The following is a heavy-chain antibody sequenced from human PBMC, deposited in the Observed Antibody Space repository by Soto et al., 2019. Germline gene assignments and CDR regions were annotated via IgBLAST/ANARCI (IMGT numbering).Heavy chain of an antibody. D-gene: IGHD3-22*01. CDR1: GYTFTGYY. J-gene: IGHJ3*02. Sequence: ASVKVSCKASGYTFTGYYMHWVRRAPGQGLEWMGWINPNSGGTNYAQKFQGWVTMTRDTSISTAYMELSRLRSDDTAVYYCARDYYDSSGDAFDIWGQGTMVTVSS. CDR3: ARDYYDSSGDAFDI. CDR2: INPNSGGT. V-gene: IGHV1-2*04.